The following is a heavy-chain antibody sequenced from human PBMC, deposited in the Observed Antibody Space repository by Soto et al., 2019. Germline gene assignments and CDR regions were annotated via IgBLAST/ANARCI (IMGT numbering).Heavy chain of an antibody. CDR1: GGSISSYY. Sequence: QVQLQESGPGLVKPSETLSLTCTVSGGSISSYYWSWIRQPPGKGLEWIGYIYYSGSTNYNPSLKSRVTISVDTSKNQFSLKLSSVTAADTAVYYCARASYGVYPDEGDYWGQGTLVTVSS. J-gene: IGHJ4*02. CDR3: ARASYGVYPDEGDY. CDR2: IYYSGST. V-gene: IGHV4-59*01. D-gene: IGHD4-17*01.